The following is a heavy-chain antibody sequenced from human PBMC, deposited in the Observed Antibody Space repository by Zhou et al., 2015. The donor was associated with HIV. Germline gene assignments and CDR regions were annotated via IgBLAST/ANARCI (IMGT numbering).Heavy chain of an antibody. Sequence: QVQLVQSGAEVKKPGASVKVSCKASGYTFTNYGITWVQQAPGQGLEWMGGISTYNINAVYAQKFQGRITMSTDISTTTAYMELRSLRSDDTAVYYCARRGNYFDSGNYRYWFDPWGQGTLVTVSS. D-gene: IGHD3-10*01. V-gene: IGHV1-18*01. J-gene: IGHJ5*02. CDR2: ISTYNINA. CDR3: ARRGNYFDSGNYRYWFDP. CDR1: GYTFTNYG.